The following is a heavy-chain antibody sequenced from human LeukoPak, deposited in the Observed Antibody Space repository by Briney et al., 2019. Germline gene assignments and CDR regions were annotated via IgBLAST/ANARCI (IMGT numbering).Heavy chain of an antibody. CDR2: IYYSGST. V-gene: IGHV4-39*01. D-gene: IGHD3-3*01. CDR3: ARSVLRFLEWSYYYYGMDV. CDR1: GGSISSSSYY. J-gene: IGHJ6*02. Sequence: SETLSLTCTVSGGSISSSSYYWGWIRQPPGKGLEWIGSIYYSGSTYYNPSLKSRVTISVDTSKNQFSLKLSSATAADTAVYYCARSVLRFLEWSYYYYGMDVWGQGTTVTVSS.